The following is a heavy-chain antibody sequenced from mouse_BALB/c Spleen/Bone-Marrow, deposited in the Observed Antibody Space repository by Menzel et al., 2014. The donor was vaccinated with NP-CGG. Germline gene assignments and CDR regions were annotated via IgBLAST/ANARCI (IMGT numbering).Heavy chain of an antibody. CDR1: GYSFTGYF. CDR3: ARSGDYDGIAY. Sequence: VQLQQSGPELVKHGDSVKISCKASGYSFTGYFMNWVMQSHGKSLEWIGRINPYNGDTFYNQKFKGKATLTVDKSSSTAHMEPRSLASEDSAVYYCARSGDYDGIAYWGQGTLVTVSA. D-gene: IGHD2-4*01. J-gene: IGHJ3*01. V-gene: IGHV1-20*01. CDR2: INPYNGDT.